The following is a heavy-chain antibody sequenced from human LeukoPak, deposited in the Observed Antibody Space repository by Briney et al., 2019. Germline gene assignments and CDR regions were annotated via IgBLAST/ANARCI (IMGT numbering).Heavy chain of an antibody. D-gene: IGHD2-21*02. CDR1: GFNFSSYS. V-gene: IGHV3-21*01. Sequence: GGSLRLSCAASGFNFSSYSMNWVRQAPGKGLEWVSSISSSSSYIYYADSVKGRFTISRDNAKNSLYLQMNSLRAEDTAVYYCARELLGGDCYTDWGQGTLVTVSS. CDR3: ARELLGGDCYTD. J-gene: IGHJ4*02. CDR2: ISSSSSYI.